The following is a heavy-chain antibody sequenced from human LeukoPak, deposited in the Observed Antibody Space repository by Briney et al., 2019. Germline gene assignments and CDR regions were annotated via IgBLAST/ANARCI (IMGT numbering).Heavy chain of an antibody. CDR3: AREDDWNYEDY. CDR1: GFNFRAYW. J-gene: IGHJ4*02. Sequence: GGSLRLSCTTSGFNFRAYWMSWVRQAPGKGLEWVANINQDGSEKYYVNSVKGRFTISRDNAKNSLYLQMNSLRAEDTAIYYCAREDDWNYEDYWGQGTLVTVSS. D-gene: IGHD1-7*01. CDR2: INQDGSEK. V-gene: IGHV3-7*01.